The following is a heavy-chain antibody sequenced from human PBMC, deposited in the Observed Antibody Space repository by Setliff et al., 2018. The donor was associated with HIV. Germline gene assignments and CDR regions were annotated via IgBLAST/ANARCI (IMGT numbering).Heavy chain of an antibody. CDR1: GFAFSSSE. CDR3: AKNDILTGYYKGVDY. Sequence: GGSLRLSCAASGFAFSSSEMNWVRQAPGKGPEWVSYISSSGSSIYNGDSGKGRFTISRDNAKNSLYLQMNSLRAEDTAVYYCAKNDILTGYYKGVDYWGQGTLVTVSS. V-gene: IGHV3-48*03. CDR2: ISSSGSSI. J-gene: IGHJ4*02. D-gene: IGHD3-9*01.